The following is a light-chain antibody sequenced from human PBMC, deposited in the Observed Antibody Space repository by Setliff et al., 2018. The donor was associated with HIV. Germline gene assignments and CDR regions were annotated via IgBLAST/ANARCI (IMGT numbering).Light chain of an antibody. V-gene: IGLV2-14*03. Sequence: QSALTQPASVSGSPGQSITISCTGTSSAVGGYNYVSWYQQHPGKAPKLMISDVTNRPSGVSNRFSGSKSGNTASLTISGLQAEDEADYYCCSYAGSTTLYVFGTGTKVTVL. CDR2: DVT. J-gene: IGLJ1*01. CDR1: SSAVGGYNY. CDR3: CSYAGSTTLYV.